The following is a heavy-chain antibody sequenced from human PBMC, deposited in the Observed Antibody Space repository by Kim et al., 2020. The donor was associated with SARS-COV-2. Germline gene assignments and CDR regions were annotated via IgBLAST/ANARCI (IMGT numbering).Heavy chain of an antibody. D-gene: IGHD4-17*01. J-gene: IGHJ4*02. CDR1: GFTFSSYS. V-gene: IGHV3-21*01. CDR3: ARDHPTTVTFFDY. CDR2: ISSSSSYI. Sequence: GGSLRLSCAASGFTFSSYSMNWVRQTPGKGLEWVSSISSSSSYIYYADSVKGRFTISRDNAKNSLYLQMNSLRAEDTAVYYCARDHPTTVTFFDYWGQGTLVTVSS.